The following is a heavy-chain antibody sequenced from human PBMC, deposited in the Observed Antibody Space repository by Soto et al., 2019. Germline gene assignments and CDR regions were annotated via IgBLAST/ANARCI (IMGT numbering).Heavy chain of an antibody. Sequence: GGSLRLSCAASGFTFSSYAMSWVRQAPGKGLEWVSAISGSGGSTYYADSVKGRFTISRDNSKNTLHLQMNSLKAEDTVEYYAAKGSCRIAAATLSQHWGQGTLVTVSS. D-gene: IGHD6-13*01. CDR1: GFTFSSYA. V-gene: IGHV3-23*01. J-gene: IGHJ1*01. CDR3: AKGSCRIAAATLSQH. CDR2: ISGSGGST.